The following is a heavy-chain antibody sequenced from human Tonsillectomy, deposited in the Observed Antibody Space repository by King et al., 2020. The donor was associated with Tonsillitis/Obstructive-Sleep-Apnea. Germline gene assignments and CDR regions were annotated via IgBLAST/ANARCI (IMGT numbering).Heavy chain of an antibody. CDR1: GGSVSSGSYY. V-gene: IGHV4-61*01. J-gene: IGHJ4*02. Sequence: VQLQESGPGLVKPSETLSLTCTVSGGSVSSGSYYWSWIRQPPGKGLEWIGYIYYSGSTNYNPSLKSRVTISVDTSKNQFSLKLSSVTAADTAVYYCARGRRGEWLFPGQSNFDYWGQRTLVTVSS. D-gene: IGHD3-3*01. CDR3: ARGRRGEWLFPGQSNFDY. CDR2: IYYSGST.